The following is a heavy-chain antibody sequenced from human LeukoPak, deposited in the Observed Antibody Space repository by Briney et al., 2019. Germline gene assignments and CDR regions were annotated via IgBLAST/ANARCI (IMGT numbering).Heavy chain of an antibody. CDR3: AKPYCSSTSCPIDY. J-gene: IGHJ4*02. Sequence: GGSLRLSCAASGFTFNSYAMSWVRQAPGKGLEWVSAISGSGGSTYYADSVKGRFTISRDNSKNTLYLQMNSLRAEDTAVYYCAKPYCSSTSCPIDYWGQGTLVTVSS. D-gene: IGHD2-2*01. CDR1: GFTFNSYA. V-gene: IGHV3-23*01. CDR2: ISGSGGST.